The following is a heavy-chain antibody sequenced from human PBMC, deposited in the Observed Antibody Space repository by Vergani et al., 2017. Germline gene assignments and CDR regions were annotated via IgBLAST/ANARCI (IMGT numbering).Heavy chain of an antibody. CDR2: INHSGST. Sequence: QVQLQQWGAGLLKPSETLSLTCAVYGGSFSGYYWSWIRQPPGKGLEWIGEINHSGSTNYNPSLKSRVTISVDTSKNQFSLKLSSVTAADTAVYYCARGXGNQWLARGTRFDPWGQGTLVTVSS. V-gene: IGHV4-34*01. D-gene: IGHD6-19*01. CDR3: ARGXGNQWLARGTRFDP. CDR1: GGSFSGYY. J-gene: IGHJ5*02.